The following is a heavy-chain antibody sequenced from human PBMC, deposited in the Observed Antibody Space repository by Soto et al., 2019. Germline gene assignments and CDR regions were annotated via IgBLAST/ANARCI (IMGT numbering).Heavy chain of an antibody. Sequence: PGGSLPLSCAASGFHFNDYYMSWIRQAPGKGLEWVADINSSGTTTHYVDSVNGRFTISRDNTKKSLYLHMSSLRVDDTATYYCARDAWGGPSGQGTLVTVSS. CDR3: ARDAWGGP. CDR1: GFHFNDYY. V-gene: IGHV3-11*01. CDR2: INSSGTTT. J-gene: IGHJ5*02. D-gene: IGHD3-10*01.